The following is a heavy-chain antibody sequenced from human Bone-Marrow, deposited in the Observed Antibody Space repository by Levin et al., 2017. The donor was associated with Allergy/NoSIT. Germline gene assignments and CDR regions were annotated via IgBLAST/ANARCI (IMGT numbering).Heavy chain of an antibody. J-gene: IGHJ6*02. D-gene: IGHD6-6*01. CDR3: ATIEYSSSDRSFYGLDV. Sequence: PGGSLRLSCAASGFSFKSYAMSWVRQTPGKGLEWVSTITDSGDRSFYADSVKGRFTISRDNSQDTLNLQMNSLRADDTALYYCATIEYSSSDRSFYGLDVWGQGTTVTVS. CDR1: GFSFKSYA. CDR2: ITDSGDRS. V-gene: IGHV3-23*01.